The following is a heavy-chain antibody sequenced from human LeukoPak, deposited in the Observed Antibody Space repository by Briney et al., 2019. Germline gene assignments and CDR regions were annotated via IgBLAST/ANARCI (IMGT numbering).Heavy chain of an antibody. V-gene: IGHV3-7*01. J-gene: IGHJ4*02. CDR1: GFIFSSYW. Sequence: GGSLRLSCAASGFIFSSYWMSWVRQAPGKGLEWVANIKQDGSEKYYVDSVKGRFTISRDNAKNSLYLQMNSLRAEDTAVYYCARDFRWLGYYFDYWGQGTLVTVSS. D-gene: IGHD4-23*01. CDR3: ARDFRWLGYYFDY. CDR2: IKQDGSEK.